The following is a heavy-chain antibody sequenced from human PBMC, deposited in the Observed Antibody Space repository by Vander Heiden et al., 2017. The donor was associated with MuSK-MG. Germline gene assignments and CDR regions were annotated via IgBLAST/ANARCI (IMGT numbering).Heavy chain of an antibody. V-gene: IGHV4-39*07. D-gene: IGHD1-1*01. Sequence: QMQLHESGPGLVKPSETLSLTCTVSAASSSTSTHYWGWIRQSPGKGLEWIGTINYSGSTYYNASLKSRVTISLDTAKKQFSLRLRSVTAADTAVYYCTRERNIIWFYYWGHGTLVTVSS. CDR2: INYSGST. CDR3: TRERNIIWFYY. J-gene: IGHJ5*01. CDR1: AASSSTSTHY.